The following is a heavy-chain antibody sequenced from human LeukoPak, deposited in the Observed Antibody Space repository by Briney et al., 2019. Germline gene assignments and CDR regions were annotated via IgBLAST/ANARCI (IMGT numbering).Heavy chain of an antibody. Sequence: GGSLRLSCTASGFTFGDYAMSWFRQAPGKGLEWVAIISYDVSTKYGDSVKGRFTISRDNSKNTVYLQMNSLRVEDTAIYYCARYYVGALDWWGQGSQVTVSS. J-gene: IGHJ4*02. CDR1: GFTFGDYA. V-gene: IGHV3-30-3*01. CDR3: ARYYVGALDW. D-gene: IGHD1-26*01. CDR2: ISYDVSTK.